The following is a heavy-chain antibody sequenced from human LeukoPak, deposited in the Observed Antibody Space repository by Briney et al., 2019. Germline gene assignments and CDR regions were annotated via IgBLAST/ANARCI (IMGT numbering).Heavy chain of an antibody. V-gene: IGHV1-2*02. CDR3: ARWMTTVITPDY. J-gene: IGHJ4*02. CDR2: INHNSGGT. CDR1: GYTFNGYY. Sequence: ASVKVSCKASGYTFNGYYLHWVRQAPGQGLEWMGWINHNSGGTNYAQKFQGRVTMTRDTSISTAYMELSRLRSDDTAVYYCARWMTTVITPDYWGQGTLVTVSS. D-gene: IGHD4-11*01.